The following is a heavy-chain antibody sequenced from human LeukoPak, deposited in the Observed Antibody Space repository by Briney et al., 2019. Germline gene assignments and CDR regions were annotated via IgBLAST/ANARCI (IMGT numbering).Heavy chain of an antibody. Sequence: SETLSLTCAVYGGSFSGYYWSWIRQPPGKGLEWIGEINHSGSTNYNPSLKSRVTISADTSKNQFSLKLSSVTAADTAVYYCARDPLVGAITGFDYWGQGTLVTVSS. J-gene: IGHJ4*02. V-gene: IGHV4-34*01. CDR1: GGSFSGYY. D-gene: IGHD1-26*01. CDR3: ARDPLVGAITGFDY. CDR2: INHSGST.